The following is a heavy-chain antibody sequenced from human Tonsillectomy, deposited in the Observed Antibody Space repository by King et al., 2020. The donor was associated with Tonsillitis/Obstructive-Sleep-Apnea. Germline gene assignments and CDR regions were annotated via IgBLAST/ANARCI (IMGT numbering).Heavy chain of an antibody. CDR1: GFTFSSYG. CDR2: IWYDGSNK. D-gene: IGHD6-19*01. V-gene: IGHV3-33*01. CDR3: ARVADSIGWYDLDFQH. J-gene: IGHJ1*01. Sequence: VQLVESGGGVVQPGRSLRLSCAASGFTFSSYGMHWVRQAPGKGLEWVAVIWYDGSNKYYADSVKGRFTISRDNSKNTLYLQMNSLRAEDTAVYYCARVADSIGWYDLDFQHWGQGTLVTVSS.